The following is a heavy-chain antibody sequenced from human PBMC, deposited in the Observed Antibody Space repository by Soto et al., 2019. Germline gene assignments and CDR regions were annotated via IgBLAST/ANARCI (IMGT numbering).Heavy chain of an antibody. CDR1: GYTFTSYG. V-gene: IGHV1-18*01. D-gene: IGHD6-25*01. CDR3: ARDGGLPGIAASPFFDY. CDR2: ISAYNGNT. Sequence: QVQLVQSGAEVKKPGASVKVSCKASGYTFTSYGISWVRQAPGQGLQWMGWISAYNGNTNYAQKLQGRVTMTTDTSTSTAYMELRSLRSDDTALYYCARDGGLPGIAASPFFDYWGHGTLVTVSS. J-gene: IGHJ4*01.